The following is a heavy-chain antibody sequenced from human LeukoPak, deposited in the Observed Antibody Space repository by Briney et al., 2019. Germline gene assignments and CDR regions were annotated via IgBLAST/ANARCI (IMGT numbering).Heavy chain of an antibody. Sequence: GGSLRLSCAASGFTFSSYAMSWVRQAPGKGLEWVAVISYDGSNKYYADSVKGRFTISRDNSKNTLYLQMNSLRAEDTAVYYCARDYDSSGYPDCYFDYWGQGTLVTVSS. CDR3: ARDYDSSGYPDCYFDY. D-gene: IGHD3-22*01. CDR1: GFTFSSYA. CDR2: ISYDGSNK. J-gene: IGHJ4*02. V-gene: IGHV3-30-3*01.